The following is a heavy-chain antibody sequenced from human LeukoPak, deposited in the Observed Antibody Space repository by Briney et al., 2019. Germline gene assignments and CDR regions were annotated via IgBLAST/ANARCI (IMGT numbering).Heavy chain of an antibody. CDR1: GGTFTSYA. CDR3: ASDVDIVATDWVAY. Sequence: SVKVSCKASGGTFTSYAISWVRQAPGQGLEWMGRIIPILGIANYAQKFQGRVTITADKSTSTAYMELSSLRSEDTAVYYCASDVDIVATDWVAYWGQGTLVTVSS. D-gene: IGHD5-12*01. J-gene: IGHJ4*02. V-gene: IGHV1-69*04. CDR2: IIPILGIA.